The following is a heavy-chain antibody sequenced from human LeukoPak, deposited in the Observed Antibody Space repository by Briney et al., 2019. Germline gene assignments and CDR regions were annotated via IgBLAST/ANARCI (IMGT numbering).Heavy chain of an antibody. Sequence: ASVKVSCKASGYTFTSYGISWVRQAPGQGLEWMGWISAYNGNTNYAQKFQGRVTITADESTSTAYMELSSLRSEDTAVYYCARDRDPYYYDSSGYFADYWGQGTLVTVSS. V-gene: IGHV1-18*01. CDR3: ARDRDPYYYDSSGYFADY. CDR2: ISAYNGNT. J-gene: IGHJ4*02. CDR1: GYTFTSYG. D-gene: IGHD3-22*01.